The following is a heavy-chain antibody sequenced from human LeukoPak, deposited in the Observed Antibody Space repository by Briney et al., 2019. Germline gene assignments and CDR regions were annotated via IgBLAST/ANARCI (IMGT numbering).Heavy chain of an antibody. CDR3: ARFSRSSYGGYYFDY. D-gene: IGHD6-6*01. J-gene: IGHJ4*02. Sequence: GGSLRLSCAASGFTFNNYWLSWVRQAPGKGLEWLANIKQDGSEKYYVDSVKGRFTVSRDNAKNSLYLQLNSLRAEDTAVFYCARFSRSSYGGYYFDYWGQGTLVTVS. CDR1: GFTFNNYW. V-gene: IGHV3-7*01. CDR2: IKQDGSEK.